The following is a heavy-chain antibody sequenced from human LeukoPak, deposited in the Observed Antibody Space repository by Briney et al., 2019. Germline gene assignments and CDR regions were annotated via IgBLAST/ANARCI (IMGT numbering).Heavy chain of an antibody. J-gene: IGHJ4*02. V-gene: IGHV3-48*03. CDR1: GFSFPYFE. D-gene: IGHD2-15*01. Sequence: GGSLRLSCAASGFSFPYFEMNWVRQAPGQGLEWISYIGPSGFTIYDADSVKGRFTISRDNAKNSLHLHMTSLRAEDTAVYYCARGGYCSGANCHATLYDFWGQGTLVTVSS. CDR2: IGPSGFTI. CDR3: ARGGYCSGANCHATLYDF.